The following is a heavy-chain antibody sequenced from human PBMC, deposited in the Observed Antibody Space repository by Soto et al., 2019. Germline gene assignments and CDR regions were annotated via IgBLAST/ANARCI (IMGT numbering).Heavy chain of an antibody. CDR3: ARPAVNDLDADSSAFDI. Sequence: QVQLVQSGAEVKEPGSSVKVSCKVSGGTFSSQTINWVRQVPGQGLEWMGSVIPIIGEGKYAQSFLGRVTITAERSTSTAYMELSSLRSETPAVYYGARPAVNDLDADSSAFDIWGQGTMVTVSS. J-gene: IGHJ3*02. V-gene: IGHV1-69*02. CDR2: VIPIIGEG. D-gene: IGHD1-1*01. CDR1: GGTFSSQT.